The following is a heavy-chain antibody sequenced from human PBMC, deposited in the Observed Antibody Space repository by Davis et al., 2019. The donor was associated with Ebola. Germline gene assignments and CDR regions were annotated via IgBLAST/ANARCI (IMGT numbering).Heavy chain of an antibody. D-gene: IGHD2-2*02. CDR2: INPSGGST. J-gene: IGHJ6*02. Sequence: ASVKVSCKASGYTFNSYYIHWVRQAPGQGLEWMGIINPSGGSTTYAQKFQGRVTMTRDTSTRTVYMELSSLRSEDTAVYYCARLYCSSTSCYKGPTYYYYYYGMDVWGQGTTVTVSS. CDR1: GYTFNSYY. V-gene: IGHV1-46*02. CDR3: ARLYCSSTSCYKGPTYYYYYYGMDV.